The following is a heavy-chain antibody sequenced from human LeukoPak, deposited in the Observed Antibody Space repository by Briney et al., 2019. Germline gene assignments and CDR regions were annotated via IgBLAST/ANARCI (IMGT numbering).Heavy chain of an antibody. CDR1: GYTFTSYD. D-gene: IGHD5-18*01. V-gene: IGHV1-8*01. Sequence: ASVKVSCKASGYTFTSYDINWVRQATGQGLEWMGWMNPNSGNTGYAQKFQGRVTMTRNTSISTAYMELSSLRSEDTAVYYCARGRRGRRGYSYGEKTFGYWGQGTLVTVSS. CDR3: ARGRRGRRGYSYGEKTFGY. CDR2: MNPNSGNT. J-gene: IGHJ4*02.